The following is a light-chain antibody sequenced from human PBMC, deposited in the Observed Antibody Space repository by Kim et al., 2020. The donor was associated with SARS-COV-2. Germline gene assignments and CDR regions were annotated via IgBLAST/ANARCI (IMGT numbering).Light chain of an antibody. CDR3: QQRSTWPPFT. CDR1: QSVSTY. CDR2: DAS. Sequence: SPGESATLSCRASQSVSTYLAWYQQKPGQAPRLLIDDASNRATGIPARFSGSGSGTEFTLTISSLEPEDFAIYYCQQRSTWPPFTFGPGTKVDIK. J-gene: IGKJ3*01. V-gene: IGKV3-11*01.